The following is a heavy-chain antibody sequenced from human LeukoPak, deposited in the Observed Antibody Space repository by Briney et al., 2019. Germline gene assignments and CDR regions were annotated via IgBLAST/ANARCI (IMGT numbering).Heavy chain of an antibody. CDR1: GGSISSYY. Sequence: SETLSLTCTVSGGSISSYYWSWMRQPPGKGLEWIGYIYYSGSTNYNPSLKSRVTISVDTSKNQFSLMLSYVTAADTAVYYCARVERFFDYWGQGTLVTVSS. V-gene: IGHV4-59*01. D-gene: IGHD3-3*01. CDR2: IYYSGST. CDR3: ARVERFFDY. J-gene: IGHJ4*02.